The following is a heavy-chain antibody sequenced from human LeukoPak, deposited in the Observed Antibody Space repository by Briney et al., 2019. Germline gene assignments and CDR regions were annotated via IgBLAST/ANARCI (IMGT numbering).Heavy chain of an antibody. V-gene: IGHV3-23*01. Sequence: PGGSLRLSCAASGFPFITYAMTWVRQAPGKGLEWVSCITGSGDSTYYAGSVKGRFTISRDNSKNTLYLQMNSLRVEDTAIYYCARNYYYESSGPQYWGQGTLVTVSS. J-gene: IGHJ4*02. CDR1: GFPFITYA. CDR3: ARNYYYESSGPQY. D-gene: IGHD3-22*01. CDR2: ITGSGDST.